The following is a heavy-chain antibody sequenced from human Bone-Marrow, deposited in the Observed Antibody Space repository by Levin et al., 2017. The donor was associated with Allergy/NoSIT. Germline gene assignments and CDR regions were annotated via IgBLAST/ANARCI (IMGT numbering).Heavy chain of an antibody. CDR3: TRGKRIRLGELSSDF. J-gene: IGHJ4*02. V-gene: IGHV1-2*02. Sequence: ASVKVSCKTSGYSFTDYYVHWVRQAPGQGLEWMGWIHPNSGGTNFAQKFQGRVTMTRDTSISTVYMELSRLRSDDTAVYYCTRGKRIRLGELSSDFWGQGTLVTVSS. D-gene: IGHD3-16*02. CDR2: IHPNSGGT. CDR1: GYSFTDYY.